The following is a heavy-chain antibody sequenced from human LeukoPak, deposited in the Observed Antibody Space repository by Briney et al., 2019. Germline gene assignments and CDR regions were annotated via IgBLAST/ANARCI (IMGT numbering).Heavy chain of an antibody. D-gene: IGHD4-17*01. V-gene: IGHV3-74*01. Sequence: PGGSLRLSCAASGFTFSSYWMHWVRQAPGKGLVWVSRINSDGSSTSYADSVKGRFTISRDNAKNTLYLQMNSLRAEDTAEYYCARDRDYGDLLDYWGQGTLVTVSS. CDR3: ARDRDYGDLLDY. CDR1: GFTFSSYW. CDR2: INSDGSST. J-gene: IGHJ4*02.